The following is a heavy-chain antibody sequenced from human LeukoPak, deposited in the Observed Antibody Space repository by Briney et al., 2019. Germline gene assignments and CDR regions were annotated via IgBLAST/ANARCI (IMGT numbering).Heavy chain of an antibody. V-gene: IGHV3-23*01. D-gene: IGHD1-26*01. J-gene: IGHJ6*02. Sequence: ETLSLTCTVSGGSISSSSYYWGWIRQPPGKGLEWVSAISVSGGRTYYADSVKGRFTIRRDNSKNTLYLQMNSLRAEDTAVYYCAKDLEVGAYSLPYGMDVWGQGTTVTVSS. CDR3: AKDLEVGAYSLPYGMDV. CDR2: ISVSGGRT. CDR1: GGSISSSSYY.